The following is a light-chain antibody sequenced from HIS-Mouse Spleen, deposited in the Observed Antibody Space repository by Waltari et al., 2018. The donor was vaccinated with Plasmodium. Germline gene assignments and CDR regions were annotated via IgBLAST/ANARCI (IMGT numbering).Light chain of an antibody. V-gene: IGLV3-10*01. J-gene: IGLJ3*02. Sequence: SYELTQPPSVSVSPGQTARITCHGDAFQKQYAYWYQQKSCPAPVLVIYEDSKRHSGIPERFSGSSSGTMATLTISGAQVEDEADYYCYSTDSSGNHRVFGGGTKLTVL. CDR2: EDS. CDR3: YSTDSSGNHRV. CDR1: AFQKQY.